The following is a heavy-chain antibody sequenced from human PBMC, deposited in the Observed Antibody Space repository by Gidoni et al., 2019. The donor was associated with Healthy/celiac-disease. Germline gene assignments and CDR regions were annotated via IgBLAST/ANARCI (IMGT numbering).Heavy chain of an antibody. J-gene: IGHJ6*04. CDR2: ISGSGGST. CDR1: GFTFRSYA. CDR3: AKEPAVYYYGSGSYMDV. D-gene: IGHD3-10*01. Sequence: EVQLLESGGGLVQPGGSLRLSCAASGFTFRSYAMSWVRQAPGKGLEWGSAISGSGGSTYYADSVKGRFTISRDNSKNTLYLQMNSLRAEDTAVYYCAKEPAVYYYGSGSYMDVWGKGTTVTVSS. V-gene: IGHV3-23*01.